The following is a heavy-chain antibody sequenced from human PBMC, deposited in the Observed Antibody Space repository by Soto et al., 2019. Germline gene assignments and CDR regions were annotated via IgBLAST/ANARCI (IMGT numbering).Heavy chain of an antibody. CDR2: IRGSGGSK. Sequence: EVQLLESGGGLVQPVRSLRLSCEASGFTFSSYAINWVRQAPGKGLEWVSVIRGSGGSKYYADAVKGRFTISRDNTKNTLYLQMNSRGAEATAVYYGAKRTVGSYLDLWGRGTLVSVSS. D-gene: IGHD4-17*01. CDR1: GFTFSSYA. J-gene: IGHJ2*01. CDR3: AKRTVGSYLDL. V-gene: IGHV3-23*01.